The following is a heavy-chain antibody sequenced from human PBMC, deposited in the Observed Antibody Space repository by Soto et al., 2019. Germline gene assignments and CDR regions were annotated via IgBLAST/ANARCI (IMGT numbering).Heavy chain of an antibody. D-gene: IGHD2-21*01. Sequence: QITLKESGPTLVKPTQTLTLTCTFSGFSLSTTGAGVGWIRQPPGKALEWLALIYWDDDKRYNPSLKSRLTNTKDTSKNQVVLTMTNMDPVDTATYYCVQSRCGGDCLQSYSSHSYYGLDVWGQGTTVTVSS. V-gene: IGHV2-5*02. J-gene: IGHJ6*02. CDR3: VQSRCGGDCLQSYSSHSYYGLDV. CDR2: IYWDDDK. CDR1: GFSLSTTGAG.